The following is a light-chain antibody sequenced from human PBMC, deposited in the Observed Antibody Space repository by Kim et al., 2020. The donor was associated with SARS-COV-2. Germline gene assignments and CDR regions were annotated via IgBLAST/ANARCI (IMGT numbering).Light chain of an antibody. CDR2: DVS. Sequence: QSALTQPASVSGSPGQSITISCTGTSSDVGGYNYVSWFQQHPGKAPKLMIYDVSNRPSGVSNRFSASKSGNTASLTISGLQAEDEADYYCSSYTSSSTLVFATGTKVTVL. CDR3: SSYTSSSTLV. J-gene: IGLJ1*01. CDR1: SSDVGGYNY. V-gene: IGLV2-14*03.